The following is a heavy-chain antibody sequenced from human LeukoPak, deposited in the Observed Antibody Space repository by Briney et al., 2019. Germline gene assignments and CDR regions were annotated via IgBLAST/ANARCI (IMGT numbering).Heavy chain of an antibody. V-gene: IGHV5-51*01. J-gene: IGHJ6*02. Sequence: GESLKISCKGSGYDFTIYWIAWVRQMPGKGLEWMGIIYPGDSDTRYSPSFQGQVTIPADKSISTAYLQWSSLKASDTAMYYCARHDRGYYFGLDVWGQGTTVTVSS. CDR2: IYPGDSDT. CDR3: ARHDRGYYFGLDV. CDR1: GYDFTIYW.